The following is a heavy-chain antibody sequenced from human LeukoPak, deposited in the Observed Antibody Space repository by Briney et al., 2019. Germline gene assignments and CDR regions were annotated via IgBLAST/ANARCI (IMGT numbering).Heavy chain of an antibody. J-gene: IGHJ4*02. CDR1: GFTFSSYG. Sequence: GGSLRLSCAASGFTFSSYGMHWVRQAPGKGLEWVAVISYDGSNKYYADSVKGRFTISRDNSKNTLYLEMNSLRAEDTAVYYCAKVEGPPDYWGQGTLVTVSS. CDR2: ISYDGSNK. D-gene: IGHD3-3*01. V-gene: IGHV3-30*18. CDR3: AKVEGPPDY.